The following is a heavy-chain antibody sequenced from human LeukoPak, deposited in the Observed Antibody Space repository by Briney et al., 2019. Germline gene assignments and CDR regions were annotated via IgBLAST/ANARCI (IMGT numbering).Heavy chain of an antibody. CDR2: IWSDGTNK. CDR3: ARDRAVDAFDV. Sequence: GGSLRLSCAASGFTISSHGMHWVRQAPGKGLERVAVIWSDGTNKYYADSVKGRFTISRDNAKNTVHLQMNSLRAEDTAVYYCARDRAVDAFDVWGQGTIVTVSS. CDR1: GFTISSHG. V-gene: IGHV3-33*01. J-gene: IGHJ3*01.